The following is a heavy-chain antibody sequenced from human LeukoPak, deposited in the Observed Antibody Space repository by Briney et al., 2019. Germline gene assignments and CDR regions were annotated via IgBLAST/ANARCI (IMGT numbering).Heavy chain of an antibody. CDR3: AREEHKNWKIDY. CDR2: IWYDGGNI. V-gene: IGHV3-33*01. Sequence: GGSLRPSCAASGFTFSSYGMHWVRQAPGKGLEWVAIIWYDGGNIDYTDSVKGRFTISRDNSKNTLYLQMNSLRAEDTAVYYCAREEHKNWKIDYWGQGTLVTVSS. D-gene: IGHD1-1*01. CDR1: GFTFSSYG. J-gene: IGHJ4*02.